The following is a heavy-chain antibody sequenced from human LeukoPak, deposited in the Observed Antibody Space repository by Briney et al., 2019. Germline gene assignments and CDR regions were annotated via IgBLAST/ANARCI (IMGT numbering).Heavy chain of an antibody. D-gene: IGHD2-15*01. V-gene: IGHV1-69*06. CDR2: IIPIFGTT. CDR1: GGTFSSYT. J-gene: IGHJ4*02. Sequence: ASVKVSCKASGGTFSSYTISWVRQAPGQGLEWMGGIIPIFGTTNYAQKFQGRVTITADKSTNTAYMELSSLTSEDTAVYYCAKTSRGSPTYCGGGTCSLFDFWGQGTLVTVSS. CDR3: AKTSRGSPTYCGGGTCSLFDF.